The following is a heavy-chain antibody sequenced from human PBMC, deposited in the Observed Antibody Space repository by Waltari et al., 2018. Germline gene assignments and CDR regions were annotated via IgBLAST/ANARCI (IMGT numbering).Heavy chain of an antibody. V-gene: IGHV3-7*01. CDR3: ARDQWFAFDI. J-gene: IGHJ3*02. D-gene: IGHD3-22*01. Sequence: EVQLVESGGGLVQPGGSLRLSCAASGFTRRPYWMSWVRQAPGKGLEWVANIKKDGSEEYYVDSVRGRFTISRDNAKNSLYLQMNSLRPEDTAVYYCARDQWFAFDIWGQGTMVTVSS. CDR1: GFTRRPYW. CDR2: IKKDGSEE.